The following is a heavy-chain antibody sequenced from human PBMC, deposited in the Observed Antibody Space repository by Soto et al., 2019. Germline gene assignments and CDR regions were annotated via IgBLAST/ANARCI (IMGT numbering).Heavy chain of an antibody. D-gene: IGHD6-19*01. CDR2: INHSGSI. V-gene: IGHV4-34*01. J-gene: IGHJ4*02. CDR3: ARGSQWLDY. CDR1: GGSFSGYY. Sequence: QVRLQYWGAGLLKPSETLSLTCAVHGGSFSGYYWSWIRQPPGKGLEWIGEINHSGSIHYNPSLKSRVTISADTPNNQFSLKLSSVTAADTAVYYCARGSQWLDYWGQGALVTVSS.